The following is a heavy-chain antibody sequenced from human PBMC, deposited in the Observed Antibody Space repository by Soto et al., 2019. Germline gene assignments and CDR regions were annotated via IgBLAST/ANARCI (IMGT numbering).Heavy chain of an antibody. J-gene: IGHJ5*02. CDR2: ISSSSSTI. D-gene: IGHD4-17*01. CDR1: GFTFSSYS. Sequence: EVQLVESGGGLVQPGGSLRLSCAASGFTFSSYSMNWVRQAPGKGLEWVSYISSSSSTIYYADSVKGRFTISRDNAKNSLYLQMNRLRDEDTAVYYCAGDLVATVTTRGNWFDPWGQGTLVTVSS. CDR3: AGDLVATVTTRGNWFDP. V-gene: IGHV3-48*02.